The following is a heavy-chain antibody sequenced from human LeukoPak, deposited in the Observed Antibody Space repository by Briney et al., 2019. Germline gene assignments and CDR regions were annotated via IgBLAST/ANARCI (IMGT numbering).Heavy chain of an antibody. CDR2: INPNNGGT. J-gene: IGHJ4*02. D-gene: IGHD5-12*01. CDR1: GYAFIAYY. V-gene: IGHV1-2*02. CDR3: AREPGEGGYDNFDY. Sequence: ASVKVSCKASGYAFIAYYMHWVRQAHGQGLEWMGWINPNNGGTHYAQKFQGRVTMTRDTSISTAYMELSRLRSDDTAVYYCAREPGEGGYDNFDYWGEETLVTVSS.